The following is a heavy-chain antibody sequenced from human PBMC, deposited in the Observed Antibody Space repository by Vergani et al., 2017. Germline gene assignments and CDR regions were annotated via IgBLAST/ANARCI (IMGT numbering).Heavy chain of an antibody. CDR1: GGTFSSYA. CDR3: ARERLRYDSSGYRGGNWFDP. V-gene: IGHV1-69*17. D-gene: IGHD3-22*01. Sequence: QVQLVQSGAEVKKPGSSVKVSCKASGGTFSSYAISWVRQAPGQGLEWMGGIIPIFGIATYAQKFQGRVTITADKSTSTAYMELSSLRSEDTAVDYCARERLRYDSSGYRGGNWFDPWGQGTLVTVSS. CDR2: IIPIFGIA. J-gene: IGHJ5*02.